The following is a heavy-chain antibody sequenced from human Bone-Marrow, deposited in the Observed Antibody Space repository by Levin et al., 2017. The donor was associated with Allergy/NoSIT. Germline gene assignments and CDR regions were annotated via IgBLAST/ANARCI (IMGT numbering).Heavy chain of an antibody. CDR1: NSSISSGHY. Sequence: SETLSLTCTVSNSSISSGHYWGWVRQSPRKGLEWFANIYHSGSTYYNPSLKSRVTISVDTSKNQFSLKLRSVTAADTAVYYCARDGMITFGGVIVTKFDYWGQGTLVTVSS. D-gene: IGHD3-16*02. J-gene: IGHJ4*02. CDR3: ARDGMITFGGVIVTKFDY. CDR2: IYHSGST. V-gene: IGHV4-38-2*02.